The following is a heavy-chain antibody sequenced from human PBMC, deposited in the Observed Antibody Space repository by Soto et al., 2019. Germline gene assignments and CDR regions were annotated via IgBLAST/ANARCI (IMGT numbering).Heavy chain of an antibody. J-gene: IGHJ4*02. CDR2: IYYSGST. CDR1: GGSVSSGSYY. Sequence: PSETLSLTCTVSGGSVSSGSYYWSWIRQPPGKGLEWIGYIYYSGSTNYNPSLKSRVTISVDTSKNQFSLKLSSVTAADTAVYYCARERWISEFDYWGQGTLVTVSS. V-gene: IGHV4-61*01. D-gene: IGHD4-17*01. CDR3: ARERWISEFDY.